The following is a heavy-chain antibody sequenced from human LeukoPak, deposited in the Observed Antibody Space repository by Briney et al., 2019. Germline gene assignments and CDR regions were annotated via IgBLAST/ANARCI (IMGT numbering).Heavy chain of an antibody. CDR1: GFTFSSYA. J-gene: IGHJ6*02. CDR3: AKLVGSSHNYYYGMDV. D-gene: IGHD1-26*01. Sequence: GGSLRLSCAASGFTFSSYAMSWVRQAPGKGLEWVSAISGSGGSTYYADSVKGRFTISRDNSKNTLYLQMNSLRAEDTAVYYCAKLVGSSHNYYYGMDVWGQGTTVTVSS. CDR2: ISGSGGST. V-gene: IGHV3-23*01.